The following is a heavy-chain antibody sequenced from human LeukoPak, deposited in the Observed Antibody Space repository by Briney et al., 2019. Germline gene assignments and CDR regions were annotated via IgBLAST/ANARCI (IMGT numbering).Heavy chain of an antibody. CDR3: ARAYSNYQYYYYYYMDV. D-gene: IGHD4-11*01. CDR1: GGSFSGYY. V-gene: IGHV4-34*01. J-gene: IGHJ6*03. Sequence: SETLSLTCAVYGGSFSGYYWSWIRQPPGKGLEWIGEINHSGSANYNPSLKSRVTISVDTSKNQFSLKLSSVTAADTAVYYCARAYSNYQYYYYYYMDVWGKGTTVTVSS. CDR2: INHSGSA.